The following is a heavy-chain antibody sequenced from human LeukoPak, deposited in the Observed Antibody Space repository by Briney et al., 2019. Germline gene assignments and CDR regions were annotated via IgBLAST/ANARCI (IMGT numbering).Heavy chain of an antibody. D-gene: IGHD6-13*01. V-gene: IGHV6-1*01. J-gene: IGHJ4*02. Sequence: SPTLSLTCAISGDSVSINSAASTWIRQSPSRGLEWLGRTYYRSKWYNDYAVSVKSRITIHPDTSKNQFSLQLNSVTPEDTAVYYCARYHFSSWYVFDYWGQGTQVTVCS. CDR2: TYYRSKWYN. CDR3: ARYHFSSWYVFDY. CDR1: GDSVSINSAA.